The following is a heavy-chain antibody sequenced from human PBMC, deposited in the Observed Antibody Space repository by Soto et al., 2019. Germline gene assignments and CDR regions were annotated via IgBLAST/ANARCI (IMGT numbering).Heavy chain of an antibody. CDR2: VYYSGST. CDR1: GGSISSYY. V-gene: IGHV4-59*08. Sequence: SETLSLTCTVSGGSISSYYWSWIRQPPGKGLEWIGYVYYSGSTNYNPSLKSRVTISVDTSKNQFSLKLSSVTAADTAVYYCARAASNGAFDIWGQGTMVTVSS. J-gene: IGHJ3*02. D-gene: IGHD2-8*01. CDR3: ARAASNGAFDI.